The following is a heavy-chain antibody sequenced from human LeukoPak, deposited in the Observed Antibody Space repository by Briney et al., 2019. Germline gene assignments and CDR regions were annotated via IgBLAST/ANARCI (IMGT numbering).Heavy chain of an antibody. CDR2: INHSGST. D-gene: IGHD3-22*01. CDR3: AREAKYYYEP. V-gene: IGHV4-34*01. CDR1: GGSFSGYY. J-gene: IGHJ4*02. Sequence: SETLSLTCAVYGGSFSGYYWSWIRQPPGKGLEWIGEINHSGSTNYNPSLKSRVTISVDTSKNQFSLKLSSVTAADTAVYYCAREAKYYYEPWGQGTLGTVSS.